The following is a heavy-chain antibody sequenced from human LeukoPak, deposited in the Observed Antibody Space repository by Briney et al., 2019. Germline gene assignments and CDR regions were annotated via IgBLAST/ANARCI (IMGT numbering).Heavy chain of an antibody. V-gene: IGHV1-69*13. CDR2: IIPIFGTA. J-gene: IGHJ4*02. D-gene: IGHD3-10*01. CDR3: ARAGRFTMVRGVTWYYFDY. Sequence: GASVKVSCKASGGTFSSYAISWVRQAPGQGLEWMGGIIPIFGTANYAQKFQGRVTTTADESTSTAYMELSSLRSEDTAVYYCARAGRFTMVRGVTWYYFDYWGQGTLVTVSS. CDR1: GGTFSSYA.